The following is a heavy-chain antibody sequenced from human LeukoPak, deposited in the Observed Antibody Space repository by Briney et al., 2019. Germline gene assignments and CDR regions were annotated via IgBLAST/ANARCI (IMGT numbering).Heavy chain of an antibody. CDR3: TSRVVTTNDH. Sequence: GGSLRLSCVASGFTFSKAWMNWVRQAPGKGLEWVGRIKVQGDGGTGDCDARMKGRCTISREDSNNTLYLQMDSLRIEDTAVYYCTSRVVTTNDHWGQGTLLTVSS. D-gene: IGHD2-21*02. V-gene: IGHV3-15*05. CDR1: GFTFSKAW. J-gene: IGHJ4*02. CDR2: IKVQGDGGTG.